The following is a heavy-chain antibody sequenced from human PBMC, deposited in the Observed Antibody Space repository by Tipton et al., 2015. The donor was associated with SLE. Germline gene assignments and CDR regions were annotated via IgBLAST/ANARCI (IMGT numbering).Heavy chain of an antibody. V-gene: IGHV4-59*11. D-gene: IGHD2-15*01. CDR1: GGSISSHY. CDR2: IYYSGST. J-gene: IGHJ3*02. Sequence: TLSLTCTVSGGSISSHYWSWIRQPPGKGLEWIGYIYYSGSTYYNPSLKSRVTISVDTSKNQFSLKLSSVTAADTAAYYCARGVVGVSAAFDIWGQGTMVTVSS. CDR3: ARGVVGVSAAFDI.